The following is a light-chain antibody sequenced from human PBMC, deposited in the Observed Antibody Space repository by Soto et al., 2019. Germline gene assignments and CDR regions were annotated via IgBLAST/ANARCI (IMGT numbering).Light chain of an antibody. CDR1: QGISTF. V-gene: IGKV1-9*01. CDR2: AAS. CDR3: QQLNSYPLT. J-gene: IGKJ4*01. Sequence: DFQMTQSPSTLSASVGDRVTITCRASQGISTFLAWYQQKPGKAPKLLIYAASILQSGVPSRFRGSGSGTDFTLTISRLQPEDFATYFCQQLNSYPLTFGGGTKVDIK.